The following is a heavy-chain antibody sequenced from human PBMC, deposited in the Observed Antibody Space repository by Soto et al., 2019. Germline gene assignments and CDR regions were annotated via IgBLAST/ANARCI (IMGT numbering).Heavy chain of an antibody. J-gene: IGHJ4*02. CDR2: IDNDGRTT. Sequence: EVQLVESGGGLVQPGGSLRLSCAASGFTFTSYWMHWVRQAPGKGLVWVSRIDNDGRTTNYADSVQGRFTISRDNAKNTLYLQMNSLRAEDTAIYYCTRDLGGAGSYWGQGTRVTVSS. CDR3: TRDLGGAGSY. CDR1: GFTFTSYW. V-gene: IGHV3-74*01. D-gene: IGHD3-16*01.